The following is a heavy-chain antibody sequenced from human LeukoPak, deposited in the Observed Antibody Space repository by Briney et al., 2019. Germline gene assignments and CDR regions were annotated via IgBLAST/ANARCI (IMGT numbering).Heavy chain of an antibody. D-gene: IGHD4-23*01. CDR2: INRDGSST. J-gene: IGHJ4*02. V-gene: IGHV3-74*01. CDR1: GFAFSSYW. CDR3: ARGRPHGNDY. Sequence: GGSLRLSCVASGFAFSSYWMHWVRQAPGKGLVWVSRINRDGSSTGYADSVKGRFSISRDNAKNTLYLQMNSLRVEDTAVYYCARGRPHGNDYWGQGTLVTVSS.